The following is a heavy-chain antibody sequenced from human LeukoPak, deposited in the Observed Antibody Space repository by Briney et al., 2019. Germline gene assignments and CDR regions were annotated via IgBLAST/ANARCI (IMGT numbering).Heavy chain of an antibody. D-gene: IGHD3-3*01. CDR2: ISSSSSTI. CDR3: ARERTYYDSWSGFDY. Sequence: GGSLRLSCTTSGFTFGDYAMTWVRQAPGKGLEWVSYISSSSSTIYYADSVKGRFTISRDNAKNSLYLQMNSLRAEDTAVYYCARERTYYDSWSGFDYWGQGTLVTVSS. V-gene: IGHV3-48*01. J-gene: IGHJ4*02. CDR1: GFTFGDYA.